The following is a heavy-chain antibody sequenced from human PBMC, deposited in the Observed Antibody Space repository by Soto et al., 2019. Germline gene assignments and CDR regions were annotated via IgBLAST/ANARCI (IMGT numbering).Heavy chain of an antibody. Sequence: GSSVKVSCKASVGTFSSYAISWVRQAPGQGREWMGGIIPIFGTANYAQKFQGRVTITADESTSTAYIELSSLRSEDTDVYCCAREVGATLNWFDPWGQGTLVTVS. V-gene: IGHV1-69*13. CDR2: IIPIFGTA. CDR3: AREVGATLNWFDP. CDR1: VGTFSSYA. D-gene: IGHD1-26*01. J-gene: IGHJ5*02.